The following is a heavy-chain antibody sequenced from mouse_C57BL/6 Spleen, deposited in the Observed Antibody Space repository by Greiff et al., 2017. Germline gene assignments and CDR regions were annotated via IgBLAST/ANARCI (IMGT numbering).Heavy chain of an antibody. CDR1: GYTFTSYW. D-gene: IGHD2-3*01. V-gene: IGHV1-64*01. J-gene: IGHJ4*01. CDR3: ARWDDGYYEAMDY. Sequence: QVQLQQSGAELVKPGASVKLSCKASGYTFTSYWMHWVKQRPGQGLEWIGMIHPNSGSTNYNEKFKSKATLTVDKSSSTAYMQLSSLTSEDSAVYYCARWDDGYYEAMDYWGQGTSVTVSS. CDR2: IHPNSGST.